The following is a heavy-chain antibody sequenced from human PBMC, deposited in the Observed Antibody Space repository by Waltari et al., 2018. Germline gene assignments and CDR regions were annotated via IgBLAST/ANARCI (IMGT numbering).Heavy chain of an antibody. Sequence: VQLVKSEAEVKKPGASVKVSCKASGYIFTGYNMHWVRQAPGQGLEWMGWINPNSGGTNYAQRFQGRVTMTRDTSISTVYMELSSLRSDDTAVYYCARCLAGLRFLQWLHFDSWGQGTLVTVSS. J-gene: IGHJ4*02. D-gene: IGHD3-3*01. CDR3: ARCLAGLRFLQWLHFDS. CDR2: INPNSGGT. V-gene: IGHV1-2*02. CDR1: GYIFTGYN.